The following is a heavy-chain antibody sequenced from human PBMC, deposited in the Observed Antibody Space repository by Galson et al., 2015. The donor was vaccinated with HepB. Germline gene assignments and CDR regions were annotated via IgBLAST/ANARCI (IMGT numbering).Heavy chain of an antibody. J-gene: IGHJ6*02. D-gene: IGHD1-1*01. CDR1: GFTFSSYS. CDR2: ISSSSSTI. V-gene: IGHV3-48*02. CDR3: ARARGGTKKKDYYYYGMDV. Sequence: SLRLSCAASGFTFSSYSMNWVRQAPGKGLEWVSYISSSSSTIYYADSVKGRFTISRDNAKNSLYLQMNSLRDEDTAVYYCARARGGTKKKDYYYYGMDVWGQGTTVTVSS.